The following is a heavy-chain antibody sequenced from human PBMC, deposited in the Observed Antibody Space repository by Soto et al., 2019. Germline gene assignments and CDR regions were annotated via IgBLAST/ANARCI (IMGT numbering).Heavy chain of an antibody. CDR2: IWYDGSNK. J-gene: IGHJ6*02. CDR1: GFTFSSYG. Sequence: PVGSLRLSGAASGFTFSSYGMHWVRQAPGKGLEWVAVIWYDGSNKYYADSVKGRFTISRDNSKNTLYLQMNSLRAEDTAVYYCAREYYDFWSGYYGYYYYGMDVWGQGTTVTVSS. CDR3: AREYYDFWSGYYGYYYYGMDV. D-gene: IGHD3-3*01. V-gene: IGHV3-33*01.